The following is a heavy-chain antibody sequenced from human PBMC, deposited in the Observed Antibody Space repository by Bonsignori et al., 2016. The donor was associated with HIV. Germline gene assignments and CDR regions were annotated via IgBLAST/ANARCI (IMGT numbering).Heavy chain of an antibody. CDR3: ARALGFTMVRGVDY. V-gene: IGHV1-18*01. D-gene: IGHD3-10*01. J-gene: IGHJ4*02. Sequence: WVRQAPGQGLEWMGWISPYNGNTNYAQKLQGRVTMTTDTSTSTAYMELRSLRSDDTAVYYCARALGFTMVRGVDYWGQGTLVTVSS. CDR2: ISPYNGNT.